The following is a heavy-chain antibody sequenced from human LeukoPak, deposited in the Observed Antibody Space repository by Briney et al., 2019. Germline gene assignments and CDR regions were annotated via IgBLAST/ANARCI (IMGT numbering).Heavy chain of an antibody. CDR3: ARAGVWDSSDTSGYHNGAFDI. CDR2: INPNSGGT. CDR1: GYTFTGYY. D-gene: IGHD3-22*01. V-gene: IGHV1-2*02. J-gene: IGHJ3*02. Sequence: ASVKVPCKASGYTFTGYYMHWVRQAPGQGLEWMGWINPNSGGTNYAQKFQGRVTMTRDTSISIAYMELSNLRSDDTAVYYCARAGVWDSSDTSGYHNGAFDIWGQGTMVTVSS.